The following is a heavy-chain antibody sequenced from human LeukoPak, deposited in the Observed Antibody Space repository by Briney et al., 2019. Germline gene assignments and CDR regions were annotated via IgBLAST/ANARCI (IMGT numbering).Heavy chain of an antibody. D-gene: IGHD6-19*01. CDR1: GFTFDDYA. CDR3: AKDILSGFYERFDY. J-gene: IGHJ4*02. V-gene: IGHV3-43*02. Sequence: RGSLRLSCVVSGFTFDDYAMHWVRQGPGKGLEWVSLTSGDGGRTYYADSVKGRFTISRDNSKNSLYLEMNSLRTEDTALYYCAKDILSGFYERFDYWGQGTLVTVSS. CDR2: TSGDGGRT.